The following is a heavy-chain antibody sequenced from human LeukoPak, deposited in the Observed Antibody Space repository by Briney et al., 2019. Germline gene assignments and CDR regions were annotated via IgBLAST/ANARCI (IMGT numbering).Heavy chain of an antibody. CDR2: IKQDGSEE. CDR1: GLTFSSYW. CDR3: ARDSTLRHYFDY. V-gene: IGHV3-7*04. D-gene: IGHD6-6*01. J-gene: IGHJ4*02. Sequence: GGSLRLSCAASGLTFSSYWMSWVRHAPRKGLEWVANIKQDGSEEYYVDSVKGRFTISRDNAKNSLYLQMNSLRAEDTAVYYCARDSTLRHYFDYWGQGTLVTVSS.